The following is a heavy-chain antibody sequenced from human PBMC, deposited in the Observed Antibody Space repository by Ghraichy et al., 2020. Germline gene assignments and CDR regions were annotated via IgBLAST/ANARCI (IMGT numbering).Heavy chain of an antibody. Sequence: GGSLRLSCAASGFTFSSNWMTWVRQAPGKGLEWVANIKQDGSEKYYVDSVKGRFTISRDNAKNSLYLHMNSLRAEDTAVYYCAREYWGPDYWGQGALVTVSS. CDR2: IKQDGSEK. J-gene: IGHJ4*02. D-gene: IGHD2-15*01. V-gene: IGHV3-7*03. CDR1: GFTFSSNW. CDR3: AREYWGPDY.